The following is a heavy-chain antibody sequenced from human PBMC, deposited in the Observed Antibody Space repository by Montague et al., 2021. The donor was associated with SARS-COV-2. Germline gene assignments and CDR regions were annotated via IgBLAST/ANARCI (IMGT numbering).Heavy chain of an antibody. Sequence: SETLSLTYVVSDVSLSTSTWWSWVRQSPGKGLEWVGEIYLSGFTQYNPXGKSRVSISLDDSRSQFSLRLTSVTAADTAVYFCARGGLGNRGFDYWGQGTLVTVSS. CDR3: ARGGLGNRGFDY. J-gene: IGHJ4*02. CDR1: DVSLSTSTW. V-gene: IGHV4-4*02. D-gene: IGHD3/OR15-3a*01. CDR2: IYLSGFT.